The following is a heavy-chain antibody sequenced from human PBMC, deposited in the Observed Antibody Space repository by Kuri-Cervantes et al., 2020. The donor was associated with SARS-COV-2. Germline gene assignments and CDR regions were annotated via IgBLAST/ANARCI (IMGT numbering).Heavy chain of an antibody. J-gene: IGHJ3*02. CDR3: AGGCTSFGYSYGHAFDI. D-gene: IGHD5-18*01. Sequence: ASVKVSCKASGYTFTGYYMHWVRQAPGQGLEWMGWINPNSGGTNYAQKFQGRVTMTRDTSISTAYIELSRLRSDDTAVYYCAGGCTSFGYSYGHAFDIWGQGTMVTVSS. CDR1: GYTFTGYY. CDR2: INPNSGGT. V-gene: IGHV1-2*02.